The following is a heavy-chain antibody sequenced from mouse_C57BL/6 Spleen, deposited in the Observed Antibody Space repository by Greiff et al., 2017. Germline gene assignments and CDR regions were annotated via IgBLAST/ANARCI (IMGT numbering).Heavy chain of an antibody. D-gene: IGHD3-2*02. Sequence: QVQLQQPGAELVKPGASVKLSCKASGYTFTSYWMQWVKQRPGQGLEWIGKIDPSDSYTNYNQKFKGKATLTVDTSSSTAYMQLSSLTSEDSAVYYCVSADSSGYYFDYWGQGTTLTVSS. J-gene: IGHJ2*01. CDR3: VSADSSGYYFDY. CDR2: IDPSDSYT. V-gene: IGHV1-50*01. CDR1: GYTFTSYW.